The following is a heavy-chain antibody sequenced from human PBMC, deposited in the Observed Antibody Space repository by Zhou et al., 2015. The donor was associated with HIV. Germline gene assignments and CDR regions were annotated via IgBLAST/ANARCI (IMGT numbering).Heavy chain of an antibody. J-gene: IGHJ1*01. CDR1: GGTFNTYE. V-gene: IGHV1-69*01. D-gene: IGHD3-22*01. CDR2: ITPVFGTP. Sequence: QVQLIQSGAVLKKPGSSVKVSCKVSGGTFNTYEISWVRQAPGQGLVWMGGITPVFGTPKYSQQFLGRLTITVNQSATTAYMELTSLKSDDTAVYYCARDVPSFYFDSSGRQIVAVYWGQGTQVIVSS. CDR3: ARDVPSFYFDSSGRQIVAVY.